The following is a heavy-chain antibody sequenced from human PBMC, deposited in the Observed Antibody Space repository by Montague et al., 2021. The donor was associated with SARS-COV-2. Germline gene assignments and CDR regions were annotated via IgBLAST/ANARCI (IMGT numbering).Heavy chain of an antibody. D-gene: IGHD2-2*02. CDR2: IYTSGST. CDR3: ARDRRYCSGTSCYTGYYYYFMDV. J-gene: IGHJ6*03. CDR1: GGSISSDY. Sequence: SETRSLTCTVSGGSISSDYWSWIRQPAGKGLDWIGRIYTSGSTDYNPSLKSRVNMSLDTSKNQFSLKLSSVTAADTAAYYCARDRRYCSGTSCYTGYYYYFMDVWGQGTTVTVSS. V-gene: IGHV4-4*07.